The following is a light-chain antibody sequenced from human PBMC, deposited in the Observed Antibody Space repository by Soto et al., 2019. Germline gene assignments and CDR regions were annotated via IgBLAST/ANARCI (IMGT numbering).Light chain of an antibody. CDR3: QQYNGYFPT. Sequence: DIQMTQSPSTLSASVGDRVTITCRASQSITSWLAWYQQKPGKAPKVLIYDASRLESGAPSRSSGSGSGTEFTLTISSLQPDDFATYYCQQYNGYFPTFGQGTKVDIK. J-gene: IGKJ2*01. V-gene: IGKV1-5*01. CDR2: DAS. CDR1: QSITSW.